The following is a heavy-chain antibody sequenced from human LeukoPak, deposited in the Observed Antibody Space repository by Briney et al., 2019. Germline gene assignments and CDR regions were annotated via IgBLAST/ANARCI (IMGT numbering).Heavy chain of an antibody. CDR3: AKGIVGATRPRGRPTSGGVDV. D-gene: IGHD1-26*01. Sequence: GGSLRLSCAASGFTFSSYGMHWVRQAPGKGLEWVAVISYDGSNKYYADSVKGRFTISRDNSKNTLYLQMNSLRAEDTAVYYCAKGIVGATRPRGRPTSGGVDVWGQGTTVTVSS. CDR2: ISYDGSNK. V-gene: IGHV3-30*18. J-gene: IGHJ6*02. CDR1: GFTFSSYG.